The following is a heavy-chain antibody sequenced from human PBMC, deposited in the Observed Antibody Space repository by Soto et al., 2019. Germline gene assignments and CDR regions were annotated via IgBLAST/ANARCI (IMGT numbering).Heavy chain of an antibody. J-gene: IGHJ6*02. V-gene: IGHV3-48*03. D-gene: IGHD3-22*01. CDR2: ISSSGSTI. CDR3: ARDTRAYYDSSGPNPQNYYYGMDV. CDR1: GFTFSSYE. Sequence: GGSLRLSCAASGFTFSSYEMSWVRQAPGQGLERVSCISSSGSTIYYADSVKGRFTISRDNAKHSLYLQMNSLRAEDTAVYYCARDTRAYYDSSGPNPQNYYYGMDVWGQGTTVTVSS.